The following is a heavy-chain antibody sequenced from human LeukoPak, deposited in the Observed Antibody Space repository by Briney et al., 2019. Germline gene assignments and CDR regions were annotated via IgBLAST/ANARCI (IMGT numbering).Heavy chain of an antibody. J-gene: IGHJ3*02. CDR3: ARDLYDYVWGSYRHHDAFDI. V-gene: IGHV3-11*01. D-gene: IGHD3-16*02. Sequence: GGSLRLSCAASGFTFSDYYMSWIRQAPGKGLEWVSYISSSGSTIYYADSVKGRFTISRDNAKNSLYLQMNSLGAEDTAVYYCARDLYDYVWGSYRHHDAFDIWGQGTMVTVSP. CDR2: ISSSGSTI. CDR1: GFTFSDYY.